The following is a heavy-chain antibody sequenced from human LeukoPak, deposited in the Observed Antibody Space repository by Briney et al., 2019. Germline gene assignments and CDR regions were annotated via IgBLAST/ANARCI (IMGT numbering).Heavy chain of an antibody. Sequence: ASVKVSCKASGYTFTGYYMHWVRQAPGQGLEWMGWINPNSGGTNYAQKFQGRVTMTRDTSISTAYMELSRLGSDDTAVYYCARDFVVVPAARYNWFDPWGQGTLVTVSS. V-gene: IGHV1-2*02. CDR1: GYTFTGYY. CDR2: INPNSGGT. D-gene: IGHD2-2*01. CDR3: ARDFVVVPAARYNWFDP. J-gene: IGHJ5*02.